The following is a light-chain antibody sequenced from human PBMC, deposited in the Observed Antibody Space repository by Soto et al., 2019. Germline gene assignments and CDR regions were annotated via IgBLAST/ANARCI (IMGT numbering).Light chain of an antibody. J-gene: IGKJ2*01. V-gene: IGKV3-20*01. Sequence: EIVLTQSPGTLSLSPGERATLSCRASQTITNNYLAWYQQKPDQAPRLLFYGVSSRATGIPDRFSGSGSGTDFTLTISRLESEDFAVYYCQQYAGSPRTFGQGTKLEIK. CDR3: QQYAGSPRT. CDR1: QTITNNY. CDR2: GVS.